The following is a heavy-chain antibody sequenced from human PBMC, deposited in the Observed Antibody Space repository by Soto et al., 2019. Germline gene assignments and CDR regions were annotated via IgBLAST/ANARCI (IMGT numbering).Heavy chain of an antibody. D-gene: IGHD4-17*01. V-gene: IGHV1-18*04. CDR2: INAFDDDP. CDR1: AYTFTRYH. J-gene: IGHJ3*01. Sequence: QAQLEQSGPEVKRPGASLKVSCKASAYTFTRYHIRWVRQAPGQGLAWIGWINAFDDDPNYSQKFQARVTITAHRSPDKAYVEMRRLGSADTAICYCARNWYGSALDHWVPGSMFTVSS. CDR3: ARNWYGSALDH.